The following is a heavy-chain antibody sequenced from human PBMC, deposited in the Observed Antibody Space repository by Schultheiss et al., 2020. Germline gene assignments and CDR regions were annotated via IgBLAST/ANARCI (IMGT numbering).Heavy chain of an antibody. V-gene: IGHV4-38-2*01. J-gene: IGHJ4*02. CDR1: GGSISSGYY. CDR2: IYHSGNT. CDR3: ARYSSGLDY. Sequence: SETLSLTCAVSGGSISSGYYWSWIRQPPGKGLEWIGSIYHSGNTYYNPSLKSRVAISVDTSKNHFSLRLSSVTAADTAVYYCARYSSGLDYWGQGTLVTVSS. D-gene: IGHD6-19*01.